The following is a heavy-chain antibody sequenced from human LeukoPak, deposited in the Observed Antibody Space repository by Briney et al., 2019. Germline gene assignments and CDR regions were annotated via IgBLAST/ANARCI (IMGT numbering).Heavy chain of an antibody. CDR2: IKASDGYT. CDR3: ARAVNQDFDY. CDR1: GFTFINYY. J-gene: IGHJ4*02. Sequence: GASLKVSCKASGFTFINYYMHWVRQAPGQGLEWMGMIKASDGYTHNAQRFQGRVTMTRDTSTSTLYMELSSLRAEDTAVYYCARAVNQDFDYWGQGTLVTVSS. V-gene: IGHV1-46*01. D-gene: IGHD3-16*02.